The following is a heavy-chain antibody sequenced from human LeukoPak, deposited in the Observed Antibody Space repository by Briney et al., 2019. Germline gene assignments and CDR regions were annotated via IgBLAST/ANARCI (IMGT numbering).Heavy chain of an antibody. CDR3: ARLGSSAFDY. CDR1: GSSISSYY. Sequence: SETLSLTCTVSGSSISSYYWSWIRQPPGKGLEWIGYIYYSGSTNYNPSLKSRVTISVDTSKNQFSLKLSSVTAADTAVYYCARLGSSAFDYWGQGTLVTVSS. D-gene: IGHD6-13*01. CDR2: IYYSGST. J-gene: IGHJ4*02. V-gene: IGHV4-59*08.